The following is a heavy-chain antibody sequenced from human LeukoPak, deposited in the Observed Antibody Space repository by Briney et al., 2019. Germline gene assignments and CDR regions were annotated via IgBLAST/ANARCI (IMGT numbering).Heavy chain of an antibody. CDR2: IKPDGTEK. V-gene: IGHV3-7*01. J-gene: IGHJ4*02. D-gene: IGHD1-1*01. Sequence: GALRLSCAASGFAFSNYWMTWVRQAPGTGLQWVANIKPDGTEKNYVDSVKGRFTISRDNAKNSVYLQLNSLRVDDTALYYCARTPLTQLEPDYFDSWGQGTLVSVS. CDR1: GFAFSNYW. CDR3: ARTPLTQLEPDYFDS.